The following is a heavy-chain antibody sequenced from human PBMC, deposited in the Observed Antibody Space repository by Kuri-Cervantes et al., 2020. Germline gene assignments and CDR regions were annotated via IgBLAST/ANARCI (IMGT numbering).Heavy chain of an antibody. Sequence: SETLSLTCTVSGGSVSSGSYYWSWIRQPPGKGLEWIGSIYYSGSTYYNPSLKSRVTISVDTSKNQFSLKLSSVTAADTAVYYCARGRSGVDYWGQGTLVTVSS. CDR1: GGSVSSGSYY. V-gene: IGHV4-39*07. CDR2: IYYSGST. CDR3: ARGRSGVDY. D-gene: IGHD6-19*01. J-gene: IGHJ4*02.